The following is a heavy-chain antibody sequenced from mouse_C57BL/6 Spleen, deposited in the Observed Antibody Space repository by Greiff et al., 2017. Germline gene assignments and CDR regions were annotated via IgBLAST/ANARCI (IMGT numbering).Heavy chain of an antibody. V-gene: IGHV1-54*01. D-gene: IGHD2-4*01. Sequence: QVQLKESGAELVRPGTSVKVSCKASGYAFTNYLIEWVKQRPGQGLEWIGVINPGSGGTNYNEKFKGKATLTADKSSSTAYMQLSSLTSEDSAVYFCARSLYDHEGDAMDYWGQGTSVTVSS. CDR3: ARSLYDHEGDAMDY. CDR2: INPGSGGT. CDR1: GYAFTNYL. J-gene: IGHJ4*01.